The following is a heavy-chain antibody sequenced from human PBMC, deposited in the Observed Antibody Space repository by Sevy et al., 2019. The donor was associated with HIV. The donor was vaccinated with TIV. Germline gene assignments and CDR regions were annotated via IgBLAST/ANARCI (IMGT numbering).Heavy chain of an antibody. CDR3: ARGVTMVRGVIFPMWFDP. D-gene: IGHD3-10*01. J-gene: IGHJ5*02. CDR2: INHSGST. V-gene: IGHV4-34*01. CDR1: GGSFSGYY. Sequence: SETLSLTCAVYGGSFSGYYWSWIRQPPGKGLEWIGEINHSGSTNYNPSLKSRVTISVDTSKNQFSLKLSSVTAADTAVYYCARGVTMVRGVIFPMWFDPWGQGTLVTVSS.